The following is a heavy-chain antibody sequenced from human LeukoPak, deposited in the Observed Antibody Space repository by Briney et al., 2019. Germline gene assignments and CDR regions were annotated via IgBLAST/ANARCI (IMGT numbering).Heavy chain of an antibody. CDR3: AREGVGSYYFDY. D-gene: IGHD3-10*01. Sequence: GRYLRLSCAASGFTFSSYAMHWVRQAPGKGLEWVAVISYDGSNKYYADSVKGRFTISRDNSKNTLYLQMNSLRAEDTAVYYCAREGVGSYYFDYWGQGTLVTVSS. J-gene: IGHJ4*02. CDR1: GFTFSSYA. CDR2: ISYDGSNK. V-gene: IGHV3-30*04.